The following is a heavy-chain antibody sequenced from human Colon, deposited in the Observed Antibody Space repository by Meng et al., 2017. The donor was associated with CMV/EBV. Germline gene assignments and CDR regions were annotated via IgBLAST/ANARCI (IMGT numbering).Heavy chain of an antibody. CDR3: ARSLNTGFGELLPTDAFDI. J-gene: IGHJ3*02. Sequence: QVQLVQSGAEVKKPGASVKVSCKASGYTFTDYYLHWVRQAPGQGLEWMGRINPNSGGTKYRKKFQGRVTMARDTSISTVHMEMNSLRSDDAAVYYCARSLNTGFGELLPTDAFDIWGQGTMVTVSS. CDR2: INPNSGGT. D-gene: IGHD3-10*01. V-gene: IGHV1-2*06. CDR1: GYTFTDYY.